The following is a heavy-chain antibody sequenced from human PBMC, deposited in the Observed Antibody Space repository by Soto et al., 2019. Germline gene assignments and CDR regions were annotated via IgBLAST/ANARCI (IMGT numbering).Heavy chain of an antibody. CDR3: AYSSGYWSSVHY. CDR2: ISYDGSNK. V-gene: IGHV3-30-3*01. Sequence: GGSLRLSCAASGFTFSSYAMHWVRQAPGKGLEWVAVISYDGSNKYYADSVKGRFTISRDNSKNTLYLQMNSLRAEDTAVYYCAYSSGYWSSVHYWGQGTLVTVSS. J-gene: IGHJ4*02. CDR1: GFTFSSYA. D-gene: IGHD3-22*01.